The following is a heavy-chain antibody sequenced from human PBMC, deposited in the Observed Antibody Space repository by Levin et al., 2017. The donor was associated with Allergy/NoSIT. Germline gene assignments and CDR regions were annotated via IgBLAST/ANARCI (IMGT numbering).Heavy chain of an antibody. Sequence: GGSLKISCAASGFTFSSYSMNWVRQAPGKGLEWVSYISSSSSTIYYADSVKGRFTISRDNAKDSLYLQMNSLRAEDTAVYYCTVLSVNYGDYFDYWGQGTLVTVS. CDR2: ISSSSSTI. CDR1: GFTFSSYS. D-gene: IGHD4-17*01. J-gene: IGHJ4*02. CDR3: TVLSVNYGDYFDY. V-gene: IGHV3-48*01.